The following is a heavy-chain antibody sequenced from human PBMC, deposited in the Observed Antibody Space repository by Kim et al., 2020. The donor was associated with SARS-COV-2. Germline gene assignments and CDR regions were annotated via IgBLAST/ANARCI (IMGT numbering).Heavy chain of an antibody. V-gene: IGHV3-64*01. CDR1: GFTFSSYA. J-gene: IGHJ4*02. Sequence: GGSLRLSCAASGFTFSSYAMHWVRQAPGKGLEYVSAISSNGGSTYYANSVKGRLTISRDNSKNTLYLQMGSLRAEDMAVYYCARDGVLHDSGPKGSNFFDYWGQGTLVTVSS. D-gene: IGHD2-8*01. CDR2: ISSNGGST. CDR3: ARDGVLHDSGPKGSNFFDY.